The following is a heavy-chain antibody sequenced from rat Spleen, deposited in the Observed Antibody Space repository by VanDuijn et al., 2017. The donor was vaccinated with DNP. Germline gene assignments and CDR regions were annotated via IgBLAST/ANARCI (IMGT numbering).Heavy chain of an antibody. J-gene: IGHJ4*01. CDR1: GFTFSNYD. CDR3: TTLITFMSG. V-gene: IGHV5-20*01. D-gene: IGHD1-1*01. Sequence: EVQLVESGGGLVQPGRSLKLSCAASGFTFSNYDMAWVRQAPTKGLEWVATISPNGLHTYYGDSVKGRFTVTRDNAKSSLFLQMDSLRSEDTATYYCTTLITFMSGWSQGTSVTVSS. CDR2: ISPNGLHT.